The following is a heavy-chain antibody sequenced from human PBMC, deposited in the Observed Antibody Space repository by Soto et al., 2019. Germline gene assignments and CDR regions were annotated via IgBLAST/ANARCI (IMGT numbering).Heavy chain of an antibody. J-gene: IGHJ4*02. CDR3: ARTDYGGNFLRFDY. CDR1: GGSISSYY. CDR2: IYYSGST. D-gene: IGHD4-17*01. Sequence: SETLSLTCTVSGGSISSYYWSWIRQPPGKGLEWIGYIYYSGSTNYNPSLKSRVTIAVDTSKNQFSLKLSSVTAADTAVYYCARTDYGGNFLRFDYWGQGTLVTVSS. V-gene: IGHV4-59*01.